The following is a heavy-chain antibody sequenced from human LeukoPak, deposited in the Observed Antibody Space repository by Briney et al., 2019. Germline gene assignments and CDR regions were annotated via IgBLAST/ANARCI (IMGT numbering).Heavy chain of an antibody. J-gene: IGHJ4*02. CDR1: GGSISSYC. V-gene: IGHV4-59*01. D-gene: IGHD3-22*01. Sequence: PSETLSLTCTVSGGSISSYCWSWIRQPPGKGLEWIGYIYYSGSTNYNPSLKSRVTISVDTSKNQFSLKLSSVTAADTAVYYCARGRYYDSSGYTLTFDYWGQGTLVTVSS. CDR2: IYYSGST. CDR3: ARGRYYDSSGYTLTFDY.